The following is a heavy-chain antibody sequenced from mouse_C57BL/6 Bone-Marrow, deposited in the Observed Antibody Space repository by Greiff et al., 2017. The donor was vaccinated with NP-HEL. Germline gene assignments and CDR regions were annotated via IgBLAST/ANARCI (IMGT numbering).Heavy chain of an antibody. CDR2: ISYDGSN. D-gene: IGHD2-3*01. J-gene: IGHJ3*01. CDR3: ARVGWLLRPAWFAY. CDR1: GYSITSGYY. Sequence: EVQLQQSGPGLVKPSQSLSLTCSVTGYSITSGYYWNWIRQFPGNKLEWMGYISYDGSNNYNPSLKNRISITRDTSKNQFFLKLNSVTTEDTATYYCARVGWLLRPAWFAYWGQGTLVTVSA. V-gene: IGHV3-6*01.